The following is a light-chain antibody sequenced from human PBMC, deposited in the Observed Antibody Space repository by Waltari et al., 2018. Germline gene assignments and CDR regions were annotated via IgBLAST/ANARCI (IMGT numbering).Light chain of an antibody. CDR1: SSDLGGYHF. V-gene: IGLV2-23*01. J-gene: IGLJ2*01. CDR2: EGT. Sequence: QSALTQPASVSGSPGQSITISCTGTSSDLGGYHFVSWYQQPPGKAPKVLIYEGTKRPSGISNRFSGSKSGNTASLTISGLQAEDEADYYCCSYAGRITFVVFGGGTKLTVL. CDR3: CSYAGRITFVV.